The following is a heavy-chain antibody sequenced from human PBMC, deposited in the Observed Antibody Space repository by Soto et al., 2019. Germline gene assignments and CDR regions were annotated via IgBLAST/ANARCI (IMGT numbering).Heavy chain of an antibody. J-gene: IGHJ4*02. D-gene: IGHD6-13*01. V-gene: IGHV4-34*01. Sequence: QVQLQQWGAGLLKPSETLSLTCAVYGGSFSGYYWSWIRQPPGKGLEWIGEINHSGSTNYNPSLKTRVTISGDTTKNLSPLKLSSVTAAVTAVYYCARAYRPYSSSWLDYWGQGTLVTVSS. CDR3: ARAYRPYSSSWLDY. CDR2: INHSGST. CDR1: GGSFSGYY.